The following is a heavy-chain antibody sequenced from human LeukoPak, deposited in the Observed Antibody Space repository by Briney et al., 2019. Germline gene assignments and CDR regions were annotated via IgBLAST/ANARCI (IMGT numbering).Heavy chain of an antibody. V-gene: IGHV4-59*10. CDR3: ARLIYYSMDV. D-gene: IGHD2-8*01. CDR1: GGSFSGYY. J-gene: IGHJ6*03. Sequence: PSETLSLTCAVYGGSFSGYYWSWLRQPAGKGLEWIGRIYFSGSTNYNPSLKSRVTMSVDTSKNQFSLKLNSVTAADTAVYYCARLIYYSMDVWGTGTTVTISS. CDR2: IYFSGST.